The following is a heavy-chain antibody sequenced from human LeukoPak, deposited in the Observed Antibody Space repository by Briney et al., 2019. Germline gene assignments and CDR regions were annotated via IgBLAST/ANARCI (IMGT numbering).Heavy chain of an antibody. CDR1: EFSVGSNY. V-gene: IGHV3-66*01. CDR2: ISWDGGST. CDR3: ARIAADQYYFDY. D-gene: IGHD6-13*01. J-gene: IGHJ4*02. Sequence: GGSLRLSCAASEFSVGSNYMTWVRQAPGKGLEWVSLISWDGGSTYYADSVKGRFTISRDNSKNSLYLQMNSLRAEDTAVYYCARIAADQYYFDYWGQGTLVTVSS.